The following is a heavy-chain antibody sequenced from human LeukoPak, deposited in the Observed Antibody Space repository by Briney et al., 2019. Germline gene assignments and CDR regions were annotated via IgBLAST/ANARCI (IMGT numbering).Heavy chain of an antibody. D-gene: IGHD3-22*01. CDR3: AKGGQGYYDSSGYYNFDY. CDR2: ISGSGGST. CDR1: GFTFSSYA. Sequence: GGSLRLSCAASGFTFSSYAMSWVRQAPGKGLGWVSAISGSGGSTYYADSVKGRFTISRDNSKNTLYLQMNSLRAEDTAVYYCAKGGQGYYDSSGYYNFDYWGQGTLVTVSS. V-gene: IGHV3-23*01. J-gene: IGHJ4*02.